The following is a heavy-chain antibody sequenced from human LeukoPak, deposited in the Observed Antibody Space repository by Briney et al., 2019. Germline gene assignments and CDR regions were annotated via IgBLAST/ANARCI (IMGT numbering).Heavy chain of an antibody. D-gene: IGHD3-10*01. J-gene: IGHJ4*02. Sequence: GASVKASCKVSGYTLTELSMHWVRQAPGKGLEWMGGFDPEVGETIYAQKFQGRVTMTEDTSTDTAYMELSSLRSEDTAVYYCATPPITMVRGVIIEMADYWGQGTLVTVSS. CDR3: ATPPITMVRGVIIEMADY. V-gene: IGHV1-24*01. CDR1: GYTLTELS. CDR2: FDPEVGET.